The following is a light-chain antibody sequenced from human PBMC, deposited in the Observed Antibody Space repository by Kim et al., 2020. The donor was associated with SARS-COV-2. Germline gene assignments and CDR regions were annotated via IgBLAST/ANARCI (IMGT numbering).Light chain of an antibody. CDR1: SSNIGRNY. CDR3: ATWDDSLKV. Sequence: ELTQPPSASGTPGQKVTISCYGSSSNIGRNYVFWYQQLPGTAPKLLIYSNDQRPSGVPDRFSGSKSGTSASLAISGLRSDDEADYFCATWDDSLKVFG. V-gene: IGLV1-47*01. CDR2: SND. J-gene: IGLJ1*01.